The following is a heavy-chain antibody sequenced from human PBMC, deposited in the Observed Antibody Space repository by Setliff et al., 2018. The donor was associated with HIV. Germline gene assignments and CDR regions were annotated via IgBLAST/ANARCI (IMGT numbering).Heavy chain of an antibody. CDR2: IYPADSHT. CDR1: GYSFTNYW. J-gene: IGHJ5*02. D-gene: IGHD6-19*01. Sequence: PGESLKISCKGFGYSFTNYWIGWVRQMPGKGLEWMGIIYPADSHTSYRPSFQGQVTMSVDKSISTAFLQWSSLAASDTAMYYCVRDQIGDVQVAGTWGTWGQGTLVTVSS. CDR3: VRDQIGDVQVAGTWGT. V-gene: IGHV5-51*01.